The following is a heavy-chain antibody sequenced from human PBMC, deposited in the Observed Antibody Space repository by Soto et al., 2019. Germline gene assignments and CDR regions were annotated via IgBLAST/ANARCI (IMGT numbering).Heavy chain of an antibody. V-gene: IGHV1-18*01. Sequence: QVQLVQSGAEVKKPGASVKVSCKASGYTFSNYGISWVRQAPGQGLEWMGTISVYNGDTNYAQKFQDRVTMTTDTSTSTAHMEVRSLRSDDTAVYYCARTDSGDYVPPLDYWGQGTLVTVSS. CDR2: ISVYNGDT. J-gene: IGHJ4*02. CDR3: ARTDSGDYVPPLDY. D-gene: IGHD4-17*01. CDR1: GYTFSNYG.